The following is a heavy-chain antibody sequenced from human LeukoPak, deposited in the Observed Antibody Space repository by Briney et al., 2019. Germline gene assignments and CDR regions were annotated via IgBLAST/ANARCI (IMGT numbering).Heavy chain of an antibody. J-gene: IGHJ4*02. CDR1: GFTFDVYA. Sequence: PGGSRRLSCAVSGFTFDVYAMRWVRPAPREGMEWVSCISWDSGSIGYADSVKGRFTISRDNAKNSLYLQMNSLRAEDTALYYCAKATPSNYGDYLRGYFDYWGQGTLVTVSS. D-gene: IGHD4-17*01. CDR3: AKATPSNYGDYLRGYFDY. V-gene: IGHV3-9*01. CDR2: ISWDSGSI.